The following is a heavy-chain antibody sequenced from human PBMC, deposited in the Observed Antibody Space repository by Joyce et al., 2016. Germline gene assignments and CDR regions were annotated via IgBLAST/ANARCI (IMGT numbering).Heavy chain of an antibody. J-gene: IGHJ3*02. D-gene: IGHD3/OR15-3a*01. CDR3: ARDAGFGLDALDI. CDR2: TFYRSKWYN. CDR1: GDFVSSNSAA. Sequence: QVQLQQSGPGLVKPSQILSLTCAISGDFVSSNSAAWNWIRQSPSRGLEWLGRTFYRSKWYNDYAVSVRSRISINTDTSKNLFSLHLNSVTPEDTAVYYCARDAGFGLDALDIWGQGTMVTVSS. V-gene: IGHV6-1*01.